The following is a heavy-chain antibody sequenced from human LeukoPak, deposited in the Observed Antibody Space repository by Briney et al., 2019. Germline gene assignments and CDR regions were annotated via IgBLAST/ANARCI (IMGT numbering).Heavy chain of an antibody. J-gene: IGHJ6*03. CDR2: IYYSGST. V-gene: IGHV4-39*01. Sequence: PSETLSLTCTVSGGSISSSSYYWGWIRQPPGKGLEWIGSIYYSGSTYYNPSLKSRVTISADTSKNQFSLKLSSVTAADTAVYYCARSHARYFDWLLDPPSYMDVWGKGTTVTISS. CDR1: GGSISSSSYY. D-gene: IGHD3-9*01. CDR3: ARSHARYFDWLLDPPSYMDV.